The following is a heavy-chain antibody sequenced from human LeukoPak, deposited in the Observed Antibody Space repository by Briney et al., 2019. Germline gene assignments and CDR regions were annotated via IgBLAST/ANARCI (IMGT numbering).Heavy chain of an antibody. J-gene: IGHJ4*02. D-gene: IGHD5-18*01. CDR2: INPNSGGT. Sequence: ASVKVSCKASGYTFTGYYMHWVRQAPGQGLEWMGWINPNSGGTNYAQKFQGGVTMTRDTSISTAYMELSRLRSDDTAVYYCARDLISDTAMVTGVDYWGQGTLVTVSS. CDR1: GYTFTGYY. CDR3: ARDLISDTAMVTGVDY. V-gene: IGHV1-2*02.